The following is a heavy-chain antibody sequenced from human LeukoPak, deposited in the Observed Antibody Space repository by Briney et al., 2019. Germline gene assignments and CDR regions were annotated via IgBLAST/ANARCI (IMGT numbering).Heavy chain of an antibody. V-gene: IGHV4-39*01. CDR1: GGSISSSSYY. Sequence: SETLSLTCTVSGGSISSSSYYWGWIRQPPGKGLEWIGSIYYSGSTYYNPSLKSRVTISVDTSKNQFSLKLSSVTAADTAVYYCARSYSGSWYFRGGMDYWGQGTLVTVSS. D-gene: IGHD6-13*01. J-gene: IGHJ4*02. CDR3: ARSYSGSWYFRGGMDY. CDR2: IYYSGST.